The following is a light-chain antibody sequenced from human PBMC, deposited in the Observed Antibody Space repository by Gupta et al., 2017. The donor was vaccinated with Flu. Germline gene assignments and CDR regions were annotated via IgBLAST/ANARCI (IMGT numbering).Light chain of an antibody. Sequence: PSSLSASVGDRVTVTCRASQSNNSYLTWYQQKPGKAPRLLINAASSLQSGVPSRFSGSGSGTDFTLTINSLQTEDFATYYCQQSYSSPPTFVHGAKVEVK. CDR2: AAS. V-gene: IGKV1-39*01. CDR3: QQSYSSPPT. J-gene: IGKJ1*01. CDR1: QSNNSY.